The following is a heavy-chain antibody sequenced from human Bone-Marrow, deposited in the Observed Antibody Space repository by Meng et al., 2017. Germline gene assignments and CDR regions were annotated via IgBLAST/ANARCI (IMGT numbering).Heavy chain of an antibody. Sequence: SVKVSCKASGYTFTSYGISWVRQAPGQGLEWMGRIIPILGIANYAQKFQGRVTITADKSTSTAYMELSSLRSEDTAVYYCARDLLEGYYDSSGYYFREVRLDYWGQGTLVTVSS. CDR3: ARDLLEGYYDSSGYYFREVRLDY. CDR2: IIPILGIA. D-gene: IGHD3-22*01. J-gene: IGHJ4*02. CDR1: GYTFTSYG. V-gene: IGHV1-69*04.